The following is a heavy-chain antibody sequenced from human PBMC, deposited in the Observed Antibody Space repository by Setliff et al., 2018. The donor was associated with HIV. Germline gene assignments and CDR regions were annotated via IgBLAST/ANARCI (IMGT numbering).Heavy chain of an antibody. CDR1: GGSISTYY. D-gene: IGHD3-3*01. Sequence: SETLSLTCTVSGGSISTYYWSWIRQPPGKGLEWVGYIYYSGSTNYNPSLKSRVTISVDTSKNHFSLRLSSVTAADTAVYYCARQSGYTRGWDIFGVVAGSFDIWGLGTMVTVSS. CDR2: IYYSGST. J-gene: IGHJ3*02. CDR3: ARQSGYTRGWDIFGVVAGSFDI. V-gene: IGHV4-59*08.